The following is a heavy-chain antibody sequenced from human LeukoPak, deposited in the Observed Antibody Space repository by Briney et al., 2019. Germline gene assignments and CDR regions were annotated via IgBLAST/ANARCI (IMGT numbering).Heavy chain of an antibody. J-gene: IGHJ4*02. Sequence: QPGGSLRLSCAASGFSVISNYMSWVRQAPGKGLEWVSLIYSGGSTYYADSVKGRFTISRDTSKNTLYLQMNSLRPEDTAVYYCASGLRAVWIQLSGPDYWGQGTLVTVSS. V-gene: IGHV3-53*01. CDR3: ASGLRAVWIQLSGPDY. CDR2: IYSGGST. CDR1: GFSVISNY. D-gene: IGHD5-18*01.